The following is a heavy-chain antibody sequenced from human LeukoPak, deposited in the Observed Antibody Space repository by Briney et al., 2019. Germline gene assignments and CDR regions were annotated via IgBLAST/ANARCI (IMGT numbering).Heavy chain of an antibody. CDR2: INHSGST. D-gene: IGHD1-26*01. CDR3: ARRVGATYNPLYFDY. V-gene: IGHV4-34*01. CDR1: GGSFSGYY. J-gene: IGHJ4*02. Sequence: KPSETLSLTCAVYGGSFSGYYWSWIRQPPGKGLEWIGEINHSGSTNYNPSLKSRVTITVDTSKNQFSLKLSSVTAADTAVYYCARRVGATYNPLYFDYWGQGTLVTVSS.